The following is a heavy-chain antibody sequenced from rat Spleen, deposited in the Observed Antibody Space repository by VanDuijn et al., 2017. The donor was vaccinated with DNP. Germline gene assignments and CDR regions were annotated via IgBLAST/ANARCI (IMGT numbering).Heavy chain of an antibody. D-gene: IGHD5-1*01. CDR3: ARTGVYAMDA. CDR1: GYTFTTYY. Sequence: QVQLQQSGAELAKPGSSVMISCRASGYTFTTYYIGWIIQTTGQGLEYIGYINTGSGGTNYNEKFKGKATLTVDISSSTAFMQLSSLTPDDSAVYYCARTGVYAMDAWGQGTSVTVSS. V-gene: IGHV1-43*01. J-gene: IGHJ4*01. CDR2: INTGSGGT.